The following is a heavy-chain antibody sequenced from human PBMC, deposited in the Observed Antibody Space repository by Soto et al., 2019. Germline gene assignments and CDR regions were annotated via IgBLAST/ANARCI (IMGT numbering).Heavy chain of an antibody. CDR3: VKVVVAARTNYY. J-gene: IGHJ4*02. CDR2: ISSDGGSR. CDR1: GFTFSSYP. D-gene: IGHD2-15*01. Sequence: GGSLRLSCSASGFTFSSYPMHWVRQAPGKGLEYVSAISSDGGSRYYADSVKGRFTISRDNSKSTLFLEMRSLGVDDTAVYYCVKVVVAARTNYYWGQGTLVTVSS. V-gene: IGHV3-64D*06.